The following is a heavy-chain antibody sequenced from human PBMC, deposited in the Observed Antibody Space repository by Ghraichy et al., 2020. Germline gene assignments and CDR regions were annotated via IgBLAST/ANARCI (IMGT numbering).Heavy chain of an antibody. CDR2: LNPEDGFT. D-gene: IGHD3-16*01. Sequence: ASVKVSCKISGYKLADMGKQWVRQSPGKGLEWLGGLNPEDGFTFYAPKFQGRVTMTESSDTAYLDLRNLTSDDSATYFCATDRYYDSLWKTHHYIPLGRWGQGTLVTVSS. V-gene: IGHV1-24*01. CDR3: ATDRYYDSLWKTHHYIPLGR. J-gene: IGHJ4*02. CDR1: GYKLADMG.